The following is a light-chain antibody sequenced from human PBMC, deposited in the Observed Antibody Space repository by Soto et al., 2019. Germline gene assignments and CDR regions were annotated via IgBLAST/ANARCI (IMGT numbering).Light chain of an antibody. Sequence: DIQMTQSPTSLYASVGDRVTITCRASQDIRNFVAWYQQKPGKAPKLLIYAASTLQSGVPSRFSGGGSGTDFTLTINSLQPEDVATYSCQKYSSVPVFGPGTKVEIK. CDR1: QDIRNF. CDR2: AAS. V-gene: IGKV1-27*01. J-gene: IGKJ3*01. CDR3: QKYSSVPV.